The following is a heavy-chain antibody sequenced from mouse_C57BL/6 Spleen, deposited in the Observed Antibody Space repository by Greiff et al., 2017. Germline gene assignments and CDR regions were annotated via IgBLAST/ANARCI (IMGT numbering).Heavy chain of an antibody. CDR1: GFTFSDYY. CDR3: ARDGGPPGFAY. V-gene: IGHV5-16*01. D-gene: IGHD3-3*01. J-gene: IGHJ3*01. CDR2: INYDGSST. Sequence: EVQLQESEGGLVQPGSSMKLSCTASGFTFSDYYMAWVRQVPEKGLEWVANINYDGSSTYYLDSLKSRFIISRDNAKNILYLQMSSLKSEDTATYYCARDGGPPGFAYWGQGTLVTVSA.